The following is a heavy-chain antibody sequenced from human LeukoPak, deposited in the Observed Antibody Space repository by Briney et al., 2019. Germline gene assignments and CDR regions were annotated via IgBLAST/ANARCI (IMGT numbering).Heavy chain of an antibody. J-gene: IGHJ4*02. V-gene: IGHV4-34*01. CDR1: GGSFSGHY. D-gene: IGHD1-1*01. Sequence: SETLSLTCAVYGGSFSGHYWTWIRQAPGKGLEWIGESTHTGSTNYNPSLKSRVTISVDTSKNQFSLKLTSVSAADTAVYHCARGRTGASALDFWGPGTLVTVSS. CDR3: ARGRTGASALDF. CDR2: STHTGST.